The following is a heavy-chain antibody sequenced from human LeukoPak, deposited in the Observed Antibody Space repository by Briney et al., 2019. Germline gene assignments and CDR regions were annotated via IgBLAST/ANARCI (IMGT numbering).Heavy chain of an antibody. V-gene: IGHV1-46*01. Sequence: ASVKVSCKASGYTFTSYYMHWVRQAPGQGLEWMGIINPGGGSTSYAQKFQGRVTMTRDMSTSTVYMELSSLRSEDTAVYYCARDSPNRRYDFWSGYLDYWGQGTLVTVSS. CDR3: ARDSPNRRYDFWSGYLDY. CDR2: INPGGGST. CDR1: GYTFTSYY. J-gene: IGHJ4*02. D-gene: IGHD3-3*01.